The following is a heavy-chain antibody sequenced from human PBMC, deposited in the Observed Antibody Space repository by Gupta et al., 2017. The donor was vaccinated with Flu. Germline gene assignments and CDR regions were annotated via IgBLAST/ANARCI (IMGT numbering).Heavy chain of an antibody. CDR3: ATDQRDYGLSSCPDYFYLDV. V-gene: IGHV3-21*03. D-gene: IGHD3-16*01. Sequence: WVRQAPGKGLEWVSSISISSTYIYYADYVKGRCTISRDSAKNSLYLQFNSLRAEATDVYYCATDQRDYGLSSCPDYFYLDVWGKGTTVTVSS. J-gene: IGHJ6*03. CDR2: ISISSTYI.